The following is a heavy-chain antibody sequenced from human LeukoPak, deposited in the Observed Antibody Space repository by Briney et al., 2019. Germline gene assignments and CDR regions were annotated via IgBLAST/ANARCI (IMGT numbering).Heavy chain of an antibody. V-gene: IGHV3-66*02. D-gene: IGHD6-13*01. CDR3: VSSTGQQFIPYDY. J-gene: IGHJ4*01. CDR2: IYGDNAA. CDR1: GINVTTNY. Sequence: PGGSLRLSCAASGINVTTNYMTCIRQAPGKGLEWVSLIYGDNAAYYAESVRGRFIISRDNLKNTLFLQMNSLRPEDTALYYCVSSTGQQFIPYDYWGHGTHVTVPS.